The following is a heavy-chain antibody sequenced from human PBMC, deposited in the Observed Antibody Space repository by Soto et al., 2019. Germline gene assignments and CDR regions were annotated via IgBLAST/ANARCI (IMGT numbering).Heavy chain of an antibody. CDR3: ASVGGYNNWFDP. D-gene: IGHD3-22*01. Sequence: ASVNVSCKSSGYTFPSYYMHWVRRAPGQGLEWMGIINPSGGSTSYAQKFQGRVTMTRDTSTSTVYRELSSLRSEDTAVYYCASVGGYNNWFDPWGQGTLVTVSS. V-gene: IGHV1-46*01. CDR2: INPSGGST. J-gene: IGHJ5*02. CDR1: GYTFPSYY.